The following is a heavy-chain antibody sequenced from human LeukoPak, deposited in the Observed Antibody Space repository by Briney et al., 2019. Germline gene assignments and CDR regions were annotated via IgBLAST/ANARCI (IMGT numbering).Heavy chain of an antibody. D-gene: IGHD2-2*01. J-gene: IGHJ3*02. CDR2: IDPKSGAT. CDR1: GYTFTGYY. CDR3: ARLMTAADAFDI. V-gene: IGHV1-2*02. Sequence: ASVKVSCKASGYTFTGYYVHWVRQAPGQGLEWMGWIDPKSGATKYAQKFQGRVTMTRDTSITTVYMELNRLRSDDTAVYYCARLMTAADAFDIWGQGTMVTVSS.